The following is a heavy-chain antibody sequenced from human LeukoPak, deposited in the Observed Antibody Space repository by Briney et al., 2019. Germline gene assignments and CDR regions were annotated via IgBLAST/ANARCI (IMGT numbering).Heavy chain of an antibody. Sequence: GGSLRLSCVVSGFSFRTYSMNWVRQAPGKGLEWVSSIGNSGHTLYYADSVKGRFTISRDNAKNSLYLQMNSLRAEDTAVYYCARGNTGYSSSSIGHWGQGTLVTVSS. CDR2: IGNSGHTL. D-gene: IGHD6-13*01. V-gene: IGHV3-21*06. CDR3: ARGNTGYSSSSIGH. CDR1: GFSFRTYS. J-gene: IGHJ4*02.